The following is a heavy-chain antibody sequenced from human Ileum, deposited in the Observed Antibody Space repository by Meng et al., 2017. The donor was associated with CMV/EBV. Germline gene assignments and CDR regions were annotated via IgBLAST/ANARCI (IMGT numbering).Heavy chain of an antibody. CDR2: IYYSGLT. CDR3: ARVWANGEGWFDP. D-gene: IGHD2-8*01. V-gene: IGHV4-39*07. J-gene: IGHJ5*02. CDR1: GGSIRSSSHY. Sequence: LQLHAAGPGLVKPSETLPFTSTVSGGSIRSSSHYWGWIRQPPGKGLEWIGNIYYSGLTSYNPSLKSRVTISVDTSKNQFSLKLSSVTAADTAVFYCARVWANGEGWFDPWGQGTLVTVSS.